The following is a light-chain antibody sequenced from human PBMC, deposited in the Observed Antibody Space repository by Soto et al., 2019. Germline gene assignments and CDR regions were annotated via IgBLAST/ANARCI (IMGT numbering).Light chain of an antibody. Sequence: DIPMTQSPSTLSASVGDRVTITCRVSQSVSSWLAWYQQKPGKAPKLLIYKASSLESGVPSRFSGSGSGTDFTLTISSLQPDDFATYYCQQYNSYPTFGQGTKVEIK. CDR2: KAS. CDR1: QSVSSW. J-gene: IGKJ1*01. V-gene: IGKV1-5*03. CDR3: QQYNSYPT.